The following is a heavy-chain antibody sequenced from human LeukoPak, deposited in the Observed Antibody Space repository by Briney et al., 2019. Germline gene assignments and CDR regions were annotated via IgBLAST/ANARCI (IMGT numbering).Heavy chain of an antibody. CDR2: IYYSGST. D-gene: IGHD3-10*01. Sequence: SETLSLTCTVSGGSISSSSYSWGWIRQPPGKGLEWIESIYYSGSTYFNPSLKSRVTISVDTSKNQFSLRLNSVTAADTAVYYCARDAIDYYGSGYFDYWGQGTLVTVSS. J-gene: IGHJ4*02. CDR3: ARDAIDYYGSGYFDY. CDR1: GGSISSSSYS. V-gene: IGHV4-39*02.